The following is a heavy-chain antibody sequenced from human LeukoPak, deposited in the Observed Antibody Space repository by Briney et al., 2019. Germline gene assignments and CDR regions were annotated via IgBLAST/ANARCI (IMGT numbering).Heavy chain of an antibody. V-gene: IGHV3-48*01. D-gene: IGHD5-12*01. CDR2: ISSDSATI. CDR3: ARGYGYFDY. J-gene: IGHJ4*02. Sequence: GGSLRLSCAASGFTFSTHSMNWVRQAPGKGLEWISYISSDSATIHYADSVKGRFTISRDNSKNTLYLQMNSLRAEDTAVYYCARGYGYFDYWGQGTLVTVSS. CDR1: GFTFSTHS.